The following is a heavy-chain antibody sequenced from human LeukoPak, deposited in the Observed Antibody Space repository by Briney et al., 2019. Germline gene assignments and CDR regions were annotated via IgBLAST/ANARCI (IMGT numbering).Heavy chain of an antibody. CDR3: ARGAFD. CDR1: GFTFSSYG. J-gene: IGHJ4*02. V-gene: IGHV3-30*03. D-gene: IGHD3-3*02. Sequence: PGGSLRLSCAASGFTFSSYGMHWVRQAPGKGLEWVAVISYDGSYKYHADSVKGRFSISRDNSKNTLYLQMNSLRAEDTAVYYCARGAFDWGQGTLVTVSS. CDR2: ISYDGSYK.